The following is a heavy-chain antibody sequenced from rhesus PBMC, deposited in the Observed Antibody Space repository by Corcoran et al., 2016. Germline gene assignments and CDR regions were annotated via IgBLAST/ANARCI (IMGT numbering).Heavy chain of an antibody. D-gene: IGHD7-45*01. CDR1: GGSMSSSH. V-gene: IGHV4-173*01. J-gene: IGHJ4*01. Sequence: QLQLQESGPGLVKPSETLSLTCAVSGGSMSSSHWSWIRQPPGKGLEWIGRVAKPSWSADYNPSLKSRVTISIDTSKNQVSLKLTSVTAADTAVYYCAREDWGWRDWGQGVLVTVPS. CDR2: VAKPSWSA. CDR3: AREDWGWRD.